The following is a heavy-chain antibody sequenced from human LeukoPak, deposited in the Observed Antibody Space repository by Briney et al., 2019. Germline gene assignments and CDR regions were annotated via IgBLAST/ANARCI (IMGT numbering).Heavy chain of an antibody. Sequence: PSETLSLTCTVSGASISSTTYYWGWIRQPPGKDLGCIGSISDIGDTYYDPSLQSRVTISLDTSKNQFFLKLNSATAADTAMYYCARVRNYRGYNNVRSFWFDPWGQGTLVAVSS. CDR3: ARVRNYRGYNNVRSFWFDP. J-gene: IGHJ5*02. CDR1: GASISSTTYY. CDR2: ISDIGDT. D-gene: IGHD5-24*01. V-gene: IGHV4-39*07.